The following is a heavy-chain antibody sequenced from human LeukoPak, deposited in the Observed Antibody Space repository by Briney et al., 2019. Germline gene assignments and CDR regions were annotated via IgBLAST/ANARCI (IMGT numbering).Heavy chain of an antibody. D-gene: IGHD2-2*01. CDR1: GFTFGNYA. V-gene: IGHV3-30*04. J-gene: IGHJ4*02. CDR3: ARDLTPGAPDYFDS. Sequence: PGRSLTLSCATSGFTFGNYAMHGVPEAPGKGPEGVAVIAHDETNRFYADSVRGRFTISRDNSMNTLYLRMDSLRPEDAAVYFCARDLTPGAPDYFDSWGQGTLVTVSS. CDR2: IAHDETNR.